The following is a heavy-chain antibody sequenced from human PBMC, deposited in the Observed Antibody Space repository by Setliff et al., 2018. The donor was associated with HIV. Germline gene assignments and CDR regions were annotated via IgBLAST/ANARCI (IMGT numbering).Heavy chain of an antibody. V-gene: IGHV3-7*03. CDR1: GLTFSSYW. Sequence: PGGSLRLSFAASGLTFSSYWMSWVRQAPGKGLEWVANINPDGSAKYYVDSVKGRFTISRDSGKNSLYLQMHSLRVEDTAFYYCARDSFSKGDYWGRGTLVTVSS. CDR2: INPDGSAK. CDR3: ARDSFSKGDY. D-gene: IGHD4-4*01. J-gene: IGHJ4*02.